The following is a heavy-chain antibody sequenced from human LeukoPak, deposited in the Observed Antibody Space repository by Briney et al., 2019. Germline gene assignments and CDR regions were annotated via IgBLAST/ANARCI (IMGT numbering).Heavy chain of an antibody. D-gene: IGHD6-19*01. Sequence: PGGSLRLSCAASGFTFNTYAIHWVRQAPGQGLEAVAVISHDGSNNYYADSVKGRFTISRENSNNMLYLQVNSLRVEDTAVYYCARDRFPSSGWYWYFDLWGRGTLVTVSS. V-gene: IGHV3-30-3*01. J-gene: IGHJ2*01. CDR2: ISHDGSNN. CDR3: ARDRFPSSGWYWYFDL. CDR1: GFTFNTYA.